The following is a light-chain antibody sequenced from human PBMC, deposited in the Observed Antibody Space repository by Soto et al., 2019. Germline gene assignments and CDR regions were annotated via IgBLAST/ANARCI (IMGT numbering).Light chain of an antibody. CDR1: SSNIESNT. V-gene: IGLV1-44*01. Sequence: QSVLTQPPSASGTPGQRVTISCSGSSSNIESNTVTWYQQLPGTAPKLVIYSNYDRPSGVPDRFSGSKSGNTASLTVSGLQAEDEADYYCSSYAGSNNYVFGIGTKLTVL. CDR3: SSYAGSNNYV. J-gene: IGLJ1*01. CDR2: SNY.